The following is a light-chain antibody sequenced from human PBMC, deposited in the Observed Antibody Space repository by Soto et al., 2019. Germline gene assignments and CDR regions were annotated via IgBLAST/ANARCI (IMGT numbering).Light chain of an antibody. J-gene: IGLJ3*02. CDR3: SSYTTVPSPQWV. V-gene: IGLV2-14*02. CDR2: EIF. Sequence: QSALTQPASVSGSPGQSITISCTGTSRDVGTYSLVSWYQQHPGKAPKLLVYEIFRRPSGVSNRFSGSKSGNTASLTISGLQAEDEAHYYCSSYTTVPSPQWVFAGGTKLTVL. CDR1: SRDVGTYSL.